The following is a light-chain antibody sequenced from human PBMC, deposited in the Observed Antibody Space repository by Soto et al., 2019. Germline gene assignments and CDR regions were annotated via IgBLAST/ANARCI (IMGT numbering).Light chain of an antibody. CDR1: QSVSSN. Sequence: EIVMTQSPATLSVSPGERASLSCRSTQSVSSNLAWHQQKPGQAPRILMYDASTRATGIPARFSGSGSGTEFTLTISSLQYEDFAVYYCQQYHNWPITFGQGTRLENK. V-gene: IGKV3-15*01. CDR2: DAS. CDR3: QQYHNWPIT. J-gene: IGKJ5*01.